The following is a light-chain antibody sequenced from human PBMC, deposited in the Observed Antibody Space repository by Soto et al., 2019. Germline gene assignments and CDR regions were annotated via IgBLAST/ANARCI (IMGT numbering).Light chain of an antibody. V-gene: IGLV6-57*04. CDR3: QSYDSSNPVV. CDR2: EDN. J-gene: IGLJ2*01. CDR1: SGSIASNY. Sequence: NFMLTQPHSVSESPGKTVTMSCTRSSGSIASNYVQWYQQRPGSAPTTVIYEDNQRPSGVPDRFSGSIDSSSNSASLTISGLKTEDEADYYCQSYDSSNPVVFGGGPKLTVL.